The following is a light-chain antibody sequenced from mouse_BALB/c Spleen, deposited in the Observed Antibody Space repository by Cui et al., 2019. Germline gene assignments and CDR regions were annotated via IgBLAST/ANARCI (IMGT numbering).Light chain of an antibody. CDR2: STS. CDR3: HQWSSYPWT. CDR1: SSVSY. V-gene: IGKV4-80*01. J-gene: IGKJ1*01. Sequence: QIVLTQSPEIMSASLGEEVTLTCSASSSVSYINWYQQQSGTSRKRLIYSTSNLASGVPSRFSGSGCGACYSLTISSVEAEDAADNYCHQWSSYPWTFGGGTKLEIK.